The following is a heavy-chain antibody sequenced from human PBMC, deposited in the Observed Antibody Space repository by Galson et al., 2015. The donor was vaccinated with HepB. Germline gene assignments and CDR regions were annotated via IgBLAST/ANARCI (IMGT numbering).Heavy chain of an antibody. V-gene: IGHV3-30*18. D-gene: IGHD6-19*01. Sequence: SLRLSCAASGFSFRDYAMHWVRQAPGKGPEWVALISYDGSEKHYADSVMGRFTISRDSSKNTLSLQMNSLRTEDTAVYFCAKERRGWYAENWGQGSLVSVSS. CDR1: GFSFRDYA. CDR2: ISYDGSEK. J-gene: IGHJ4*02. CDR3: AKERRGWYAEN.